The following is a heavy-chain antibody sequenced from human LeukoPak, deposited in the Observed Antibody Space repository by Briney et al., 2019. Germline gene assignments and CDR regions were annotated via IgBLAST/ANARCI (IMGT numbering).Heavy chain of an antibody. J-gene: IGHJ4*02. Sequence: ASVKVSCKVSGYTLTELAMRWVRQAPGKGLEWMGGFDPEDGETIYAQKFQGRVTMTEDTSTDTAYMELSSLGSEDTAVYYCATQARGYFYYWGQGTLVTVSS. CDR2: FDPEDGET. CDR1: GYTLTELA. CDR3: ATQARGYFYY. V-gene: IGHV1-24*01.